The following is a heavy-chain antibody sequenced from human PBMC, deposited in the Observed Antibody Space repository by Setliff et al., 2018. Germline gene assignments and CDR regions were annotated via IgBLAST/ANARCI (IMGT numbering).Heavy chain of an antibody. CDR1: GGSFTPYY. V-gene: IGHV4-59*01. Sequence: KPSETLSLTCTVSGGSFTPYYWSWIRQPPGKGLEWIGYVYYSGTAYYNPSLKSRVTVIVDTSKNQFSLRLSSVTAADTAVYYCARGGTFRYFDYWGQGTPVTV. CDR2: VYYSGTA. CDR3: ARGGTFRYFDY. J-gene: IGHJ4*02. D-gene: IGHD5-12*01.